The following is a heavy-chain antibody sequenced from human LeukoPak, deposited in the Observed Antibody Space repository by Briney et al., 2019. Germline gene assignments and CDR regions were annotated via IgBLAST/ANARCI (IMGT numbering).Heavy chain of an antibody. D-gene: IGHD2-2*02. V-gene: IGHV4-30-2*01. CDR3: ARDPVTLGYCSSTSCYIGFDY. J-gene: IGHJ4*02. Sequence: SQTLSLTCTVSGGSISSGGYYWSWIRQPPGKGLEWIGYIYHSGSTYYNPSLKSRVTISVDTSKNQFSLKLSSVTAADTAVYYCARDPVTLGYCSSTSCYIGFDYWGQGTLVTVSS. CDR2: IYHSGST. CDR1: GGSISSGGYY.